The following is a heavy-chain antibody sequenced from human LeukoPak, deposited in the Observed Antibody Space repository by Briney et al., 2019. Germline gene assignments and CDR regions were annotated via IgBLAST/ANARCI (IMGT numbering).Heavy chain of an antibody. CDR1: GGSINSYY. V-gene: IGHV4-59*01. Sequence: SETLSLTCAVSGGSINSYYWSWIRQPPGKGLEYIGYIYYSGSTNYNPSLKSRVTISVDTSKNQFSLKLSSVTAADTDVYYCATRGQDYDSSGYFDYWGQGTLVTVSS. D-gene: IGHD3-22*01. J-gene: IGHJ4*02. CDR2: IYYSGST. CDR3: ATRGQDYDSSGYFDY.